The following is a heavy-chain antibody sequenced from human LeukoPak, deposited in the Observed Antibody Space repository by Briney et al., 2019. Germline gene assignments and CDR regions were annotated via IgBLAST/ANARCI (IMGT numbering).Heavy chain of an antibody. J-gene: IGHJ4*02. CDR2: ISSSSSTI. CDR1: GFTFSSYS. Sequence: GGSLRLSCAASGFTFSSYSMTWVRQAPGKGLEWVSYISSSSSTIYYADSVKGRFTISRDNAKNSLYLQMNSLRAEDTAVYYCARDVLPYDSSGYFYFDYWGQGTLVTVSS. CDR3: ARDVLPYDSSGYFYFDY. V-gene: IGHV3-48*01. D-gene: IGHD3-22*01.